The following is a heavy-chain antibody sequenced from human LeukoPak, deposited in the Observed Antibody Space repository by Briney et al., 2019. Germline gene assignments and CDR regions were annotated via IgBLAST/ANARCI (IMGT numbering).Heavy chain of an antibody. D-gene: IGHD3-22*01. CDR2: INHSGST. CDR3: ARGYYDSSGYYIGY. Sequence: SETLSLTCAVYGGSFSGYYWSWIRQPPGKGLEWIGEINHSGSTNYNPSLKSRVTISVDTSKNQFSLKLSSVTAADTAVYYCARGYYDSSGYYIGYWGQGTLVTVSS. V-gene: IGHV4-34*01. CDR1: GGSFSGYY. J-gene: IGHJ4*02.